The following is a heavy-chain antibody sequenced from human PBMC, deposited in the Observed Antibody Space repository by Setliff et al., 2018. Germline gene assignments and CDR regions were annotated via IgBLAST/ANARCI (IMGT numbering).Heavy chain of an antibody. CDR3: AREGVDTRSSTDYRYYMDV. CDR2: INPNAGNI. CDR1: GYTLTNYG. V-gene: IGHV1-18*01. D-gene: IGHD5-18*01. J-gene: IGHJ6*03. Sequence: ASVKVSCKASGYTLTNYGISWVRQAPGQGLEWMGWINPNAGNINYIQKFQGRVTMTRDTSISTAYMELRRLKSDDTAVYYCAREGVDTRSSTDYRYYMDVWGKGTTVTV.